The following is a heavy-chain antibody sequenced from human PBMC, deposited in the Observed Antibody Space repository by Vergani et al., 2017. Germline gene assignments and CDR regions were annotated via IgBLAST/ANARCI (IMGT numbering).Heavy chain of an antibody. Sequence: QVQLQQWGAGVVKPSGTLSLTCAVFGESFSSFYWSWIRQPPGKGLEWIGEINNDGHTNYNPSLVSRVTVSRDTAKNQFSLNLMSVTAADTAMYYCAVRPRVNLVGGEIVTKRTFDYGSQGSLVTVSS. V-gene: IGHV4-34*02. CDR1: GESFSSFY. CDR3: AVRPRVNLVGGEIVTKRTFDY. J-gene: IGHJ4*02. CDR2: INNDGHT. D-gene: IGHD3-10*01.